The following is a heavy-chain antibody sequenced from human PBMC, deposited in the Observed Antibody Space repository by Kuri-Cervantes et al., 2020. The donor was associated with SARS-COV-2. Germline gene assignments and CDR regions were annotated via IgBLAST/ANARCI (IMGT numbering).Heavy chain of an antibody. Sequence: GESLKISCKGSGYSFTTYWIGWVRQMPGKGLEWMGIIYPGDSYTNYSPSFQGHVTISADKSISTAYLQWSSLKASDTAMYYCASTVAFWSGYYDYWGQGTLVTVSS. CDR2: IYPGDSYT. CDR3: ASTVAFWSGYYDY. J-gene: IGHJ4*02. CDR1: GYSFTTYW. V-gene: IGHV5-51*01. D-gene: IGHD3-3*01.